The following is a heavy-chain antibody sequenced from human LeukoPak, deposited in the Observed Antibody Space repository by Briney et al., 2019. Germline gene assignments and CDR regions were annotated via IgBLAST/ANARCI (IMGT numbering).Heavy chain of an antibody. D-gene: IGHD4-17*01. Sequence: ASVKVSCKASGYTFTSYGISWVRQAPGQGLEWMGWISAYNGNTNYAQKLQGRVTMTTDASTSTAYMELSSLRSEDTAVYYCVNLETVTTMSGYYGMDVWGQGTTVTVSS. CDR2: ISAYNGNT. CDR3: VNLETVTTMSGYYGMDV. CDR1: GYTFTSYG. V-gene: IGHV1-18*01. J-gene: IGHJ6*02.